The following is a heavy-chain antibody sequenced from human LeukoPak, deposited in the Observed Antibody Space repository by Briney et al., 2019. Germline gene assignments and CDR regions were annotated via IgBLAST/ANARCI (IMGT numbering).Heavy chain of an antibody. CDR3: ARSEYAASWADY. D-gene: IGHD2-2*01. CDR2: MSYDGNDI. Sequence: PGKSLRLSCAASGFTFNTYSIHWVRQAPGKGLERVAFMSYDGNDIYFGDSVKGRFTISRDNSRNTAYLQMSSLRVEDTGVYYCARSEYAASWADYWGQGTLVTVSS. CDR1: GFTFNTYS. V-gene: IGHV3-30*15. J-gene: IGHJ4*02.